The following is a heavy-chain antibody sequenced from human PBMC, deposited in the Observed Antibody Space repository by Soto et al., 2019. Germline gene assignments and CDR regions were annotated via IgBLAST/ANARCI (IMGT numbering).Heavy chain of an antibody. V-gene: IGHV3-48*01. Sequence: GGSLRLSCAASGFTFTTYSMNWVRQAPGKGLEWVSYITGNGDTIYYADSVRDRFTVFRDNAKNSLFLQMNSLRAEDTAVYYCSRELLAGFDSWGQGTLVTVSS. CDR1: GFTFTTYS. CDR2: ITGNGDTI. CDR3: SRELLAGFDS. D-gene: IGHD2-15*01. J-gene: IGHJ5*01.